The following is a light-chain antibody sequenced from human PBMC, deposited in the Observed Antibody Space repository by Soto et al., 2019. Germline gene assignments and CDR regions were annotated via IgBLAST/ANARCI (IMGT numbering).Light chain of an antibody. CDR1: SSDVGGYNY. J-gene: IGLJ3*02. CDR2: DVT. Sequence: QSVLTQPASVSGSPGQSITISCTGTSSDVGGYNYVSWYQQNPGKAPKLMIYDVTNRPSGVSNRFSGSKSGNTASLTISGPQADDEADYYCSSYTSSTTWVFGGGTKLTVL. V-gene: IGLV2-14*03. CDR3: SSYTSSTTWV.